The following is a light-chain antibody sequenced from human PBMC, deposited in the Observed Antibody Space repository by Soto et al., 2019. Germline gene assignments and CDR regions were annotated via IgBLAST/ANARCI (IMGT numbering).Light chain of an antibody. CDR1: QSISSY. CDR3: QQSYSTPPT. V-gene: IGKV1-39*01. J-gene: IGKJ5*01. Sequence: DIKMTQSPSSLSASVGDRVTITFRASQSISSYLNWYQQKPGKAPKLLIYAASSLQSGVPSRFSGSGSGTDFTLTISSLQPEDFATYYCQQSYSTPPTFGQGTRLEI. CDR2: AAS.